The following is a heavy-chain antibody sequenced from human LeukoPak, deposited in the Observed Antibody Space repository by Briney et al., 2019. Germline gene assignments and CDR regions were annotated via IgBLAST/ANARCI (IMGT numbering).Heavy chain of an antibody. J-gene: IGHJ3*02. V-gene: IGHV4-61*02. CDR1: GGSISSGSYY. CDR3: ARDIGGSFIAVAGIGAFDI. Sequence: SETLSLTCTVSGGSISSGSYYWSWIRQPAGKGLEWIGRIYTSGSTNYNPSLKSRVTISVDTSKNQFSLKLSSVTAADTAVYYCARDIGGSFIAVAGIGAFDIWGQGTMVTVSS. CDR2: IYTSGST. D-gene: IGHD6-19*01.